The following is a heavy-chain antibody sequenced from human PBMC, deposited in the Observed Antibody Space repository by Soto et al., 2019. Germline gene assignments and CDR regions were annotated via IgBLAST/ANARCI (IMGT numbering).Heavy chain of an antibody. V-gene: IGHV4-34*01. J-gene: IGHJ6*03. D-gene: IGHD2-2*01. Sequence: QVQLQQWGAGLLKPSETLSLTCAVYGGSFSGYYWSWIRQPPGKGLEWIGEINHSGSTNYNPSLKSRVTISVDTSKNQFSLKLSSVTAADTAVYYCAREGGCSSTSCYGRRNYYYMDVWGKGTTVTVSS. CDR3: AREGGCSSTSCYGRRNYYYMDV. CDR2: INHSGST. CDR1: GGSFSGYY.